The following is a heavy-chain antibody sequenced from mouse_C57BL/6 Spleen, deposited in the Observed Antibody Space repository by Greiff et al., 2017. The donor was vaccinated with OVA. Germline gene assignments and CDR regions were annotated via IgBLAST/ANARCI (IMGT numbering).Heavy chain of an antibody. CDR2: IDPSDSYT. CDR1: GYTFTSYW. V-gene: IGHV1-50*01. Sequence: QVQLKESGAELVKPGASVKLSCKASGYTFTSYWMQWVKQRPGQGLEWIGEIDPSDSYTNYNQKFKGKATLTVDTSSSTAYMQLSSLTSEDSAVYYCARDAWFAYWGQGTLVTVSA. CDR3: ARDAWFAY. J-gene: IGHJ3*01.